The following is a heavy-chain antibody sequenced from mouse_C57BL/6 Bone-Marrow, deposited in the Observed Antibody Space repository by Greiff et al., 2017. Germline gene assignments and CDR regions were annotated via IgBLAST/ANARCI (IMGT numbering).Heavy chain of an antibody. V-gene: IGHV1-55*01. CDR1: GYTFTSYW. CDR2: IYPGSGST. D-gene: IGHD1-1*01. J-gene: IGHJ1*03. CDR3: ARGGVATVVPYWYFDV. Sequence: QVQLQQPGAALVKPGASVKMSCKASGYTFTSYWITWVKQRPGQGLEWIGDIYPGSGSTNYNEKFKSKATLTVDTSSSTAYMQLSSLTSEDSAVYYCARGGVATVVPYWYFDVWGTGTTVTVSS.